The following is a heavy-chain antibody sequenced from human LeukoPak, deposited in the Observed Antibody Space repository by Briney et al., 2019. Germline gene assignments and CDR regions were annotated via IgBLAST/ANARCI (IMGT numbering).Heavy chain of an antibody. J-gene: IGHJ4*02. Sequence: PGGSLRLSCAASGFTFSSYAMSWVRQAPGKGLEWVSAISGSGGSTYYADSVEGRFTISRDNSKNTLYLQMNSLRAEDTAVYNCAKDGNPAMGNWGQGTLVTVSS. V-gene: IGHV3-23*01. CDR2: ISGSGGST. CDR3: AKDGNPAMGN. CDR1: GFTFSSYA. D-gene: IGHD5-18*01.